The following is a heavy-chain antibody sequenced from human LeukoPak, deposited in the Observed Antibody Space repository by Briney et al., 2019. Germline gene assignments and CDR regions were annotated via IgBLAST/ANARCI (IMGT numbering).Heavy chain of an antibody. Sequence: SETLSLTCTVSGGSISSYYWSWIRQPPGKGLEWIGYIYYSGSTNYNPSLKSRVTISVDTSKNQFSLKLSSVTAADTAVYYCARDLAAAGTIAGFDPWGQGTLVTASS. J-gene: IGHJ5*02. D-gene: IGHD6-13*01. CDR1: GGSISSYY. CDR2: IYYSGST. CDR3: ARDLAAAGTIAGFDP. V-gene: IGHV4-59*01.